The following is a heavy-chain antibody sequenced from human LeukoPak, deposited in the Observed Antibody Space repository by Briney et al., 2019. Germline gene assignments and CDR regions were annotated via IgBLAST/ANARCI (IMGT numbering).Heavy chain of an antibody. Sequence: ASVKVSCKASGYTFTSYYMHWVRQAPGQGLEWMGIINPSGGSTSYAQKFQGRVTMTRDMSTGTVYMELSSLRSEDTAVYYCARDIYMAARTPQPGAFDIWGQGTMVTVSS. CDR3: ARDIYMAARTPQPGAFDI. CDR2: INPSGGST. V-gene: IGHV1-46*01. CDR1: GYTFTSYY. D-gene: IGHD6-6*01. J-gene: IGHJ3*02.